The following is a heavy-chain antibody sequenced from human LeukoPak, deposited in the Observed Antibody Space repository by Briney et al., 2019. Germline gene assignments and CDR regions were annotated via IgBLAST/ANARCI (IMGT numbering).Heavy chain of an antibody. CDR1: GFTFSSYA. CDR2: INGSGGST. CDR3: AKDRGMTTVTTVDY. Sequence: GGSLRLSCAASGFTFSSYAMSWVRQAPGKGLEWVSAINGSGGSTYHADSVKGRFTISRDNSKNTLYLQMNSLRAEDTAIYYCAKDRGMTTVTTVDYWGQGTQVTVSA. D-gene: IGHD4-17*01. V-gene: IGHV3-23*01. J-gene: IGHJ4*02.